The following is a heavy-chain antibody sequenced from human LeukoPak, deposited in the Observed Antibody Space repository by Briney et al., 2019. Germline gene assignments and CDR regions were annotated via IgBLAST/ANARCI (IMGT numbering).Heavy chain of an antibody. CDR1: GFTFSSYA. D-gene: IGHD2-2*01. CDR3: AREWAGYCSSTSCYGIGFDY. CDR2: INHSGST. V-gene: IGHV4-34*01. Sequence: GSLRLSCAASGFTFSSYAMSWVRQPPGKGLEWIGEINHSGSTNYNPSLKSRVTISVDTSKNQFSLKLSSVTAADTAVYYCAREWAGYCSSTSCYGIGFDYWGQGTLVTVSS. J-gene: IGHJ4*02.